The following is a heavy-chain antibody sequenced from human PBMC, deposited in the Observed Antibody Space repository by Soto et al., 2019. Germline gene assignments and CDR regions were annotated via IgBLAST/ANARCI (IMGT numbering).Heavy chain of an antibody. Sequence: QVHLVQSGADVRKSGSSVRVSCTASGGGTLSNDGISWVRQAPGQGLEWLGRIIPFFGTPDYSQSFQGRLTITADASTGTVYMDLRSLKSDDTAVYYCAREVVTETTWVSFDSWGQGTLVTVSS. D-gene: IGHD2-21*02. J-gene: IGHJ4*02. V-gene: IGHV1-69*01. CDR3: AREVVTETTWVSFDS. CDR2: IIPFFGTP. CDR1: GGGTLSNDG.